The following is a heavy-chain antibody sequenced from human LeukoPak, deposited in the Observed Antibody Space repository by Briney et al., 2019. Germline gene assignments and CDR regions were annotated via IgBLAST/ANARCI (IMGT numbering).Heavy chain of an antibody. CDR3: ARGSSLVGSKNALDI. CDR1: GYTFTGYF. CDR2: INADNGDT. Sequence: ASVKVSCKASGYTFTGYFIHWVRQAPGEGLEWMGWINADNGDTKPTQRFQGRVAMTRDTSISTAYMELSTPTSDDTAVYYCARGSSLVGSKNALDIWGQGTMVIVSS. J-gene: IGHJ3*02. D-gene: IGHD1-26*01. V-gene: IGHV1-2*02.